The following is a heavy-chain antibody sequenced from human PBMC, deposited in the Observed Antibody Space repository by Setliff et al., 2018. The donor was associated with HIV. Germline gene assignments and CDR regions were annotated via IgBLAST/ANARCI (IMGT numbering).Heavy chain of an antibody. D-gene: IGHD2-15*01. CDR3: ARARGGCSGGSCPAHHYYYYMDV. J-gene: IGHJ6*03. CDR2: IYYSGST. V-gene: IGHV4-31*01. CDR1: GYY. Sequence: GYYWSWIRQHPGKGLEWIGYIYYSGSTYYNPSLKSLGTISVDTSKNQFSLKLSSVTAADTAVYYCARARGGCSGGSCPAHHYYYYMDVWGKGTTVTVSS.